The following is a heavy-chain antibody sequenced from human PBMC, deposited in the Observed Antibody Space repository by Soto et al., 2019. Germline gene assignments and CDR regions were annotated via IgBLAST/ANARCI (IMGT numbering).Heavy chain of an antibody. D-gene: IGHD3-22*01. CDR2: IVVGSGNT. J-gene: IGHJ4*02. CDR3: AAEDEKFDSSGYSH. V-gene: IGHV1-58*01. CDR1: GFTFTSSA. Sequence: SVKVSCKASGFTFTSSAVQWVRQARGQRLEWIGWIVVGSGNTNYAQKFQERVTITRDMSTSTAYMELSSLRSEDTAVYYCAAEDEKFDSSGYSHWGQGTLVTVYS.